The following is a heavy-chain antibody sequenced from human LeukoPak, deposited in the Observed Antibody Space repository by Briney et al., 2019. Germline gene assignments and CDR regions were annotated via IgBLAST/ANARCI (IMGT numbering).Heavy chain of an antibody. J-gene: IGHJ3*02. Sequence: PGGSLRLSCAASGFTFSSYAMTWVRQAPGKGLEWVSGISGNGDSTYYVDSVKGRFTISRDNSKNTLYLQMNSLRAEDTAVYYCALYCSGGSCYSMGGAFDIWGQGTVVTVSS. CDR2: ISGNGDST. V-gene: IGHV3-23*01. D-gene: IGHD2-15*01. CDR1: GFTFSSYA. CDR3: ALYCSGGSCYSMGGAFDI.